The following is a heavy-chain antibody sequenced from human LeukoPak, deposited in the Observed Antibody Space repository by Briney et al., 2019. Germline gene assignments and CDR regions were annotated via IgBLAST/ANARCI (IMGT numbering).Heavy chain of an antibody. D-gene: IGHD2-2*01. CDR3: AKRASDIVVVPAAGGYGMDV. J-gene: IGHJ6*04. V-gene: IGHV3-30*18. CDR2: ISYDGSNK. CDR1: GFTFSSYG. Sequence: GRSLRLSCAASGFTFSSYGMHWVRQAPGKGLEWVAVISYDGSNKYYADSVKGRFTISRDNSKNTLYLQMNSLRAEDTAVYYCAKRASDIVVVPAAGGYGMDVWGKGTTVTVSS.